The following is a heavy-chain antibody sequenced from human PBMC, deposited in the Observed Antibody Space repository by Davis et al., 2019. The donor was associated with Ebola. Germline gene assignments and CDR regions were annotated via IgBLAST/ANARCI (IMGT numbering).Heavy chain of an antibody. Sequence: LSLTCTVSGGSISSSSYYWGWIRQPPGKGLEWVSYISSSGSTIYYADSVKGRFTISRDNAKNSLYLQMNSLRAEDTAVYYCARTSDYGMDVWGKGTTVTVSS. J-gene: IGHJ6*04. CDR1: GGSISSSSYY. CDR3: ARTSDYGMDV. CDR2: ISSSGSTI. V-gene: IGHV3-11*01.